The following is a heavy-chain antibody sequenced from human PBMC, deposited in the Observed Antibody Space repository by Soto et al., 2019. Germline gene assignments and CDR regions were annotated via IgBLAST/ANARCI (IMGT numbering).Heavy chain of an antibody. CDR2: IYYSGST. Sequence: QVQLQESGPGLVKPSQTLSLTCTVSGGSISSCDYYWSWIRQHPGKGLEWIGYIYYSGSTYYNPSLKSRFTISVDTSKNQFSLKLSSVTAADTAVYYCARVQGGGGAMVHNYWGQGTLVTVSS. J-gene: IGHJ4*02. CDR3: ARVQGGGGAMVHNY. V-gene: IGHV4-30-4*01. CDR1: GGSISSCDYY. D-gene: IGHD5-18*01.